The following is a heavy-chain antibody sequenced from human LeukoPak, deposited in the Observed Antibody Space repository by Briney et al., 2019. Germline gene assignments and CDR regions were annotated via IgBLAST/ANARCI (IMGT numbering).Heavy chain of an antibody. CDR3: ARNGGVYQLLLYYYYGMDV. Sequence: GGSLRLSCAASGFTLSSYWMSWVRQAPGKGLEWVANIKQDGSEKYYVDSVKGRFTISRDNAKNSLYLQMNSLRAEDTAVYYCARNGGVYQLLLYYYYGMDVWGKGTTVTVSS. CDR1: GFTLSSYW. D-gene: IGHD2-2*01. J-gene: IGHJ6*04. CDR2: IKQDGSEK. V-gene: IGHV3-7*03.